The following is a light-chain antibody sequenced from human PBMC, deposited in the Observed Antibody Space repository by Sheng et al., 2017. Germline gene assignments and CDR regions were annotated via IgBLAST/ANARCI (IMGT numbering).Light chain of an antibody. CDR2: GAS. CDR3: QQYGSSPWT. Sequence: EIVLTQSPGTLSLSPGERATLSCRASQSVSSSYLAWYQQKPGQAPRLLIYGASSRATGIPDRFSGSGSGTDFTLTISRLEPEDFAVYYCQQYGSSPWTFGQGTNGGNQT. CDR1: QSVSSSY. J-gene: IGKJ1*01. V-gene: IGKV3-20*01.